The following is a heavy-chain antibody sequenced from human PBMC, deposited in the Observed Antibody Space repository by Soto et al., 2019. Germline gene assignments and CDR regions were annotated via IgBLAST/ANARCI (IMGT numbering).Heavy chain of an antibody. V-gene: IGHV3-74*01. CDR2: INSDGSST. D-gene: IGHD3-16*01. Sequence: QPGGPLRPSCAASGFTFSSYWMHWVRQAPGKGLVWVSRINSDGSSTSYADSVKGRFTISRDNAKNTLYLQMNSLRAEDTAVYCCARDYSGAGLGYWGQGTLVTVSS. CDR3: ARDYSGAGLGY. J-gene: IGHJ4*02. CDR1: GFTFSSYW.